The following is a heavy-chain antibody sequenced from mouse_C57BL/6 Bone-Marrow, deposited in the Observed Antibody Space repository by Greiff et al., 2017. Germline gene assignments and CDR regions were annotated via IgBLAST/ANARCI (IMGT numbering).Heavy chain of an antibody. CDR3: ARLTYYYGSSYVAWFAY. J-gene: IGHJ3*01. CDR2: IYPRSGNT. D-gene: IGHD1-1*01. Sequence: QVQLQQSGAELARPGASVKLSCKASGYTFTSYGISWVKQRTGQGLEWIGEIYPRSGNTYYNEKFKGKATLTADKSSSTAYMELRSLTSEDSAVYFCARLTYYYGSSYVAWFAYWGQGTLVTGSA. CDR1: GYTFTSYG. V-gene: IGHV1-81*01.